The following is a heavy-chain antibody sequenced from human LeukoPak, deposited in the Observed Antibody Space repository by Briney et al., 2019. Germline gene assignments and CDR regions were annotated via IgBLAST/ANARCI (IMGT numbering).Heavy chain of an antibody. Sequence: SVKVSCKASGGTFSSYAISWVRQAPGQGLEWMGRIIPILGIANYAQKFQGRVTITADKSTSTAYMELSSLRSEDTAVYYCARDRQLWSADAFDYWGQGTLVTVSS. V-gene: IGHV1-69*04. CDR2: IIPILGIA. D-gene: IGHD5-18*01. J-gene: IGHJ4*02. CDR1: GGTFSSYA. CDR3: ARDRQLWSADAFDY.